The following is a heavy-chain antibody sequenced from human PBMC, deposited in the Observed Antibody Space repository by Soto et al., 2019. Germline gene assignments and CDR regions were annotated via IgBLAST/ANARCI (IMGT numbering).Heavy chain of an antibody. Sequence: VQLLESGGGLVQPGGSLRLSCAASGVTFSSYDLTWVRQAPGKGLEWVSGISGSGDNTYYADSVKGRFTISRDNSKNTLYLQMNSLRAEDTAVYYCTHEELWFGEVEVWGQGTTVTVSS. CDR2: ISGSGDNT. V-gene: IGHV3-23*01. CDR3: THEELWFGEVEV. CDR1: GVTFSSYD. D-gene: IGHD3-10*01. J-gene: IGHJ6*02.